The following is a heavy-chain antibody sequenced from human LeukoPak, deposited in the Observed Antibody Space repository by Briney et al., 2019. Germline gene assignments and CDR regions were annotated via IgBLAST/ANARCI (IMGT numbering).Heavy chain of an antibody. V-gene: IGHV4-39*01. Sequence: SETLSLTCTVSGGSISSSSYYWGWIRQPPGKGLEWIGSIYYSGSTYYNPSLKSRVTISVDTSKNQFSLKLSSVTAADTAVYYCVRHQARAAIAPPGFRHNYFDYWGQGTLVTVSS. CDR1: GGSISSSSYY. CDR3: VRHQARAAIAPPGFRHNYFDY. CDR2: IYYSGST. D-gene: IGHD6-13*01. J-gene: IGHJ4*02.